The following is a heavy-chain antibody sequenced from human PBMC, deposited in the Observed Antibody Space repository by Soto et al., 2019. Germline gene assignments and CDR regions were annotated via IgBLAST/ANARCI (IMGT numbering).Heavy chain of an antibody. D-gene: IGHD1-26*01. J-gene: IGHJ6*02. CDR3: ARARVVGATDYGMDV. CDR1: GFTFSSYG. Sequence: GGSLRLSCAASGFTFSSYGMHWVRQAPGKGLEWVAVIWYDGSNKYYADSVKGRFTISRDNAKNSLYLKMNSLRVDDTAIYYCARARVVGATDYGMDVWGQGTTVTVSS. CDR2: IWYDGSNK. V-gene: IGHV3-33*01.